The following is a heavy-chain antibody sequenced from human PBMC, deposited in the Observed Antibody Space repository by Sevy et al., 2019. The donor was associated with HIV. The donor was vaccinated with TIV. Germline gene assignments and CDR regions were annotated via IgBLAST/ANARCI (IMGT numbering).Heavy chain of an antibody. D-gene: IGHD3-22*01. CDR3: ARQQYYYDSSGYYKGYNWFDP. CDR1: GGSISSGDYY. J-gene: IGHJ5*02. CDR2: IYYSGST. V-gene: IGHV4-30-4*01. Sequence: SETLSLTCTVSGGSISSGDYYWSWIRQPPGKGLEWIGYIYYSGSTYSNPSLKSRVTISVDTSKNQFSLKLSSVTAADTAVYYCARQQYYYDSSGYYKGYNWFDPWGQRTLVTASS.